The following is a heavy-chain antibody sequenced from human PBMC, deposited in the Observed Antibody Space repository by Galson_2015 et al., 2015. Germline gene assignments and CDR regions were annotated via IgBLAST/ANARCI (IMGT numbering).Heavy chain of an antibody. V-gene: IGHV4-39*01. CDR2: IYYSGST. CDR3: ARHGVSDIVVVPAYFDY. Sequence: SETLSLTCAVYGGSISSSSYYWGWIRQPPGKGLEWIGSIYYSGSTYYNPSLKSRVTISVDTSKNQFSLKLSSVTAADTAVYYCARHGVSDIVVVPAYFDYWGQGTLVTVSS. CDR1: GGSISSSSYY. J-gene: IGHJ4*02. D-gene: IGHD2-2*01.